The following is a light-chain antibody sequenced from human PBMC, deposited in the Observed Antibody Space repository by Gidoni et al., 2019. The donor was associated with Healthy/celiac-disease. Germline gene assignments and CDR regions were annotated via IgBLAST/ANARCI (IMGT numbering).Light chain of an antibody. Sequence: DIVFTQSPGTLSLSPGERATLPCRASQSVSSSYLGWYQQKPGQAPRLLIYGASSRATSIPGRISSSGSRADFTITSSRLEAEDVAVYYCQQYGSSPRTFGQGTKLEIK. CDR2: GAS. J-gene: IGKJ2*01. V-gene: IGKV3-20*01. CDR1: QSVSSSY. CDR3: QQYGSSPRT.